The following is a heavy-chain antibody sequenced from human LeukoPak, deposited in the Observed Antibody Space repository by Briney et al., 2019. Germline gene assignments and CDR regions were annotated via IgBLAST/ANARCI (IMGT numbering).Heavy chain of an antibody. CDR1: GFSLRTNGVG. Sequence: SGPTLVKPTQTLTLTCTFSGFSLRTNGVGVGWIRQPPGKALEWLALIYWDDDKRYSPSLRSRLAITKDTSKNQVVLTMTNMDPADTATYFCAHIPGGYGNSGYYYVFFDYWGQGTLVTVSS. D-gene: IGHD3-22*01. CDR3: AHIPGGYGNSGYYYVFFDY. CDR2: IYWDDDK. J-gene: IGHJ4*02. V-gene: IGHV2-5*02.